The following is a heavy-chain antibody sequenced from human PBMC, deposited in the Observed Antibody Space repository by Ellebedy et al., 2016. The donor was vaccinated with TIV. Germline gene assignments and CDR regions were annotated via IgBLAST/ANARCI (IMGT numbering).Heavy chain of an antibody. Sequence: AASVKVSCKASGYTFNSYGIIWVRQAPGQGLAWMGWISPYNGNTNYAQKLQGRVTMTTDTSTSTAYMELRSLSSDDTTVYYCARSTYYYGSGRPNWFDPWGQGTLVTVSS. CDR1: GYTFNSYG. V-gene: IGHV1-18*01. J-gene: IGHJ5*02. CDR2: ISPYNGNT. CDR3: ARSTYYYGSGRPNWFDP. D-gene: IGHD3-10*01.